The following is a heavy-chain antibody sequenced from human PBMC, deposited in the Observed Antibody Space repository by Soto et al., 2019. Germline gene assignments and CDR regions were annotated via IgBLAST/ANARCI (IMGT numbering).Heavy chain of an antibody. Sequence: SETLSLTCTVSGGSISSGGYYWSWIRQHPGKGLEWIGYIYYSGSTYYNPSLKSRITIAVDTSKNQFSLKLSSVTAADAAVYYCARDSRYCSGGSGYPDYWGQGTLVTVSS. CDR3: ARDSRYCSGGSGYPDY. CDR2: IYYSGST. CDR1: GGSISSGGYY. J-gene: IGHJ4*02. V-gene: IGHV4-31*03. D-gene: IGHD2-15*01.